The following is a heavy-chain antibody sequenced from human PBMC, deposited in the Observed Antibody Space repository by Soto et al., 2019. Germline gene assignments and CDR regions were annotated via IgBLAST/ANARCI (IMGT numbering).Heavy chain of an antibody. CDR1: GGSINNNYYY. CDR3: ARRIVATETFDY. Sequence: SETLSLTCSVSGGSINNNYYYWGWVRQPPGKGLEWIGGVSFTGTTYYSPSLKSRVTTSIDTSRNQFSLKLTSVTAADTAVYYCARRIVATETFDYWGQGTLVTVSS. J-gene: IGHJ4*02. D-gene: IGHD5-12*01. V-gene: IGHV4-39*01. CDR2: VSFTGTT.